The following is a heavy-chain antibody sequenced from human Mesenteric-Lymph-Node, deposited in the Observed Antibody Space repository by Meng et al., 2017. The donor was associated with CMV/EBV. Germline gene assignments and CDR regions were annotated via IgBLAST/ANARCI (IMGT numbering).Heavy chain of an antibody. J-gene: IGHJ6*02. V-gene: IGHV3-21*01. D-gene: IGHD4-17*01. CDR1: GFTFSTYD. CDR2: ISGSGSFI. CDR3: AREGELDYGDYGV. Sequence: GESLKISCAASGFTFSTYDMNWVRQAPGKGLEWVSSISGSGSFIYYADSLRGRFTVSRDNANNSLYLQLNTLRAEDTAVYYCAREGELDYGDYGVWGQGTSVTVSS.